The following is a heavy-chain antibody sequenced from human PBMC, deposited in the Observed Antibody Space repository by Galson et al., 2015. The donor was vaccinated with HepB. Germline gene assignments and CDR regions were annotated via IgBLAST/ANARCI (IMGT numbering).Heavy chain of an antibody. CDR1: GGTFSSYA. CDR3: ARVLYYYDSSGYYINYYGMDV. CDR2: IIPIFGTA. J-gene: IGHJ6*02. V-gene: IGHV1-69*13. Sequence: SVKVSCKASGGTFSSYAISWVRQAPGQGLEWMGGIIPIFGTANYAQKFQGGVTITADESTSTAYMELSSLRSEDTAVYYCARVLYYYDSSGYYINYYGMDVWGQGTTVTVSS. D-gene: IGHD3-22*01.